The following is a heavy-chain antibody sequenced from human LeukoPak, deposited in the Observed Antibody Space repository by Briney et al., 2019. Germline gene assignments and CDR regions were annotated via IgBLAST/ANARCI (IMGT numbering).Heavy chain of an antibody. CDR2: ISGSGGST. CDR3: AKGHIAVADHYYYMDV. D-gene: IGHD6-19*01. V-gene: IGHV3-23*01. J-gene: IGHJ6*03. CDR1: GFTFSSYV. Sequence: QTGGSLRLSCAASGFTFSSYVMSWVRQAPGKGLEWVSAISGSGGSTYYADSVKGRFTISRDNSKNTLYLQMNSLRAEDTAVYYCAKGHIAVADHYYYMDVWGKGTTVTVSS.